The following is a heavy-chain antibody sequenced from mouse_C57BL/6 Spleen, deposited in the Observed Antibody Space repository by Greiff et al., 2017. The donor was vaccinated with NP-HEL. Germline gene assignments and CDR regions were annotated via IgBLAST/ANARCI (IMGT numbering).Heavy chain of an antibody. CDR3: AREGDYDYDHWYFDV. CDR2: ISYSGGT. J-gene: IGHJ1*03. V-gene: IGHV3-8*01. CDR1: GYSITSDY. D-gene: IGHD2-4*01. Sequence: EVKLMESGPGLAKPSQTLSLTCSVTGYSITSDYWNWIRKFPGNKLEYMGYISYSGGTYYNLSLKSRISITRDTSKNQYYLQLNSVTTEDTATYYCAREGDYDYDHWYFDVWGTGTTVTVSS.